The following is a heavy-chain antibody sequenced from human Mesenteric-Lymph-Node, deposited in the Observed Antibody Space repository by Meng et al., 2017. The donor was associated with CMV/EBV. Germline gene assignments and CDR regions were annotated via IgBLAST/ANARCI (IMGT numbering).Heavy chain of an antibody. CDR2: IKGRVDGGTT. D-gene: IGHD4-11*01. CDR3: ITDFSANSNSYYGDGAFDM. J-gene: IGHJ3*02. V-gene: IGHV3-15*01. CDR1: GLTFSNAW. Sequence: GESLKISCAASGLTFSNAWMSWVRQAPGKGLEWVGRIKGRVDGGTTDYAAPVKGRFTISRDDPKNTLYLQMSSLKTEDTAVYYCITDFSANSNSYYGDGAFDMWGQGTMVTVSS.